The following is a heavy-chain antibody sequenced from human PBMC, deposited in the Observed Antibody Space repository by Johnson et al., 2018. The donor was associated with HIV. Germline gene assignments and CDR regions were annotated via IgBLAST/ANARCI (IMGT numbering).Heavy chain of an antibody. V-gene: IGHV3-48*04. CDR2: ISRSGSTI. CDR3: ARPADYGDYSRDAFDI. CDR1: GFTFSSYA. Sequence: EVQLVESGGGLVQPGGSLRLSCAASGFTFSSYAMSWVRQAPGKGLEWVSYISRSGSTIYYADSVKGRFPISRDNAKNSLYLQMNSLRVEDTALYYCARPADYGDYSRDAFDIWGQGTMVTVSS. J-gene: IGHJ3*02. D-gene: IGHD4-17*01.